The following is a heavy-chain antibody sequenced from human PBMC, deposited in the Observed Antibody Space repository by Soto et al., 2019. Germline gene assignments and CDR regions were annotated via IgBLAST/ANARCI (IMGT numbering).Heavy chain of an antibody. CDR3: ARDTLSEYSSF. D-gene: IGHD6-6*01. CDR1: GFTFTRYA. J-gene: IGHJ4*02. CDR2: ISYDGSTK. V-gene: IGHV3-30-3*01. Sequence: QVQLVESGGGVVQPGRSLRLSCAASGFTFTRYAMHWVRQAPGKGLEWVAVISYDGSTKYYADSVKGRFTISRDNSKNTVYLQMKSLRGEDTAVYYCARDTLSEYSSFWGQGTLVTVSS.